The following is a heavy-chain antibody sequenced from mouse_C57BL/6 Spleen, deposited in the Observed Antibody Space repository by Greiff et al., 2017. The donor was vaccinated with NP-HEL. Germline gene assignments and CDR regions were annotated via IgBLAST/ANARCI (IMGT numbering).Heavy chain of an antibody. CDR2: IWTGGGT. D-gene: IGHD2-4*01. V-gene: IGHV2-9-1*01. J-gene: IGHJ4*01. CDR3: AREADCGGRDAMDY. Sequence: VHLVESGPGLVAPSQSLSITCTVSGFSLTSYAISWVRQPPGKGLEWLGVIWTGGGTNYNSALKSRLSISKDNSKSKVYLKMSSLKSEDTARYYCAREADCGGRDAMDYWGQGTSVTVSS. CDR1: GFSLTSYA.